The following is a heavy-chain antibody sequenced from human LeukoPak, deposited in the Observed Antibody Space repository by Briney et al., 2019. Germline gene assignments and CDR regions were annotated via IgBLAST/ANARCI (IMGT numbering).Heavy chain of an antibody. J-gene: IGHJ5*02. CDR3: ARAPTGAGYNWFDP. Sequence: PSQTLSLTCTVSGGSISGGGYYWSWIRHHPGRGLEWIGYIFYSGGTFYSPSLKSRVAISVDTSKNQFSLRLSSVTAADTAVYYCARAPTGAGYNWFDPWGQGTLVTVSS. V-gene: IGHV4-31*03. CDR1: GGSISGGGYY. CDR2: IFYSGGT. D-gene: IGHD4-11*01.